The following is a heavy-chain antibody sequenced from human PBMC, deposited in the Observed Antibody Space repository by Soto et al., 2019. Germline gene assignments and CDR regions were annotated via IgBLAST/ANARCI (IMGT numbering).Heavy chain of an antibody. J-gene: IGHJ4*02. CDR3: ASYVPQHISYSTSNGDYFDY. D-gene: IGHD2-21*01. V-gene: IGHV4-31*03. CDR1: GGSISSGGYY. CDR2: IYYSGST. Sequence: QVQLQESGPGLVKPSQTLSLTCTVSGGSISSGGYYWSWIRQHPGKGLEWIGYIYYSGSTYYNPSLKSRVTISVDTSKNQISLKLSSVTAADTAVYYCASYVPQHISYSTSNGDYFDYWGQGTLVTVSS.